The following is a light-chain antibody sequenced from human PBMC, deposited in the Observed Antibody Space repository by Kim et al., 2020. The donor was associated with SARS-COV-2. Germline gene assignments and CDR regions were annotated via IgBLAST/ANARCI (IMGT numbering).Light chain of an antibody. Sequence: DIQMTQSPSSLSASVGDRVTITCRASQSISNYLNWYQHKPGKAPKLLLYAASNLQSAVPSRFSGSGSGTDFTLTISSLQFEDFASYYCQQSYSNPLTFGGGTKLEI. CDR3: QQSYSNPLT. V-gene: IGKV1-39*01. J-gene: IGKJ4*01. CDR2: AAS. CDR1: QSISNY.